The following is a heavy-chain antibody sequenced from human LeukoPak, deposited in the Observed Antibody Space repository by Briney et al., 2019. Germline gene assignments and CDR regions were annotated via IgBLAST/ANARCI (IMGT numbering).Heavy chain of an antibody. CDR2: INAGNGNT. Sequence: ASVKVSCTASGYTFTSYAMHWVRQAPGQRLEWMGWINAGNGNTKYSQKFQGRVTITRDTSASTAYMELSSLRSEDTAVYYCARETYSSSWYGAFDIWGQGTMVTVSS. CDR1: GYTFTSYA. V-gene: IGHV1-3*01. CDR3: ARETYSSSWYGAFDI. J-gene: IGHJ3*02. D-gene: IGHD6-13*01.